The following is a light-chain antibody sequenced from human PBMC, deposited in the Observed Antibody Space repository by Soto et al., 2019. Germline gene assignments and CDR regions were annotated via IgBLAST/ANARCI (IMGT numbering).Light chain of an antibody. CDR1: QSISTR. Sequence: DIQMTQSPSTLSASVGDRVTITCRASQSISTRLAWSQQNPGKVPNLLLYKPSTLERGVPSRFSGSGSGTAFTVTIGSLQPDGFATDYGQQYNSYPYAFGQGTKLEIK. J-gene: IGKJ2*01. CDR3: QQYNSYPYA. V-gene: IGKV1-5*03. CDR2: KPS.